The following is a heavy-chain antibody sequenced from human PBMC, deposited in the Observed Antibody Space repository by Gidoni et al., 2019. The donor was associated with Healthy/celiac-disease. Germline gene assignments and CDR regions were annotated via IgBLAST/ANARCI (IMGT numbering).Heavy chain of an antibody. CDR3: AKGLRAYYDSSGYF. V-gene: IGHV3-30*18. J-gene: IGHJ4*02. D-gene: IGHD3-22*01. CDR2: RSYDGSNK. Sequence: QVQLVESGGGVVQPGRSLRLSCHASGFPFSSYGMHWFRQAPGKGLEWLAVRSYDGSNKYYADAVKGRFTISRDNSKNTLYLQMNSLRAEDTAVYYCAKGLRAYYDSSGYFWGQGTLVTVSS. CDR1: GFPFSSYG.